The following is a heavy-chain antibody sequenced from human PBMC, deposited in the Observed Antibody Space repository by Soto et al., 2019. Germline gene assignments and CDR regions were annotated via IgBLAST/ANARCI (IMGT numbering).Heavy chain of an antibody. CDR1: GGSISSSSYY. V-gene: IGHV4-39*01. D-gene: IGHD6-19*01. CDR2: IYYSGST. J-gene: IGHJ4*02. Sequence: PSETLSLTCTVSGGSISSSSYYWGWIRQPPGKGLEWIGNIYYSGSTYYNPSLKSRVTISVDTSKNQFSLKLSSVTAADTAVYYCARRGSGGIAVVGTSFDYWGQGTLVTVSS. CDR3: ARRGSGGIAVVGTSFDY.